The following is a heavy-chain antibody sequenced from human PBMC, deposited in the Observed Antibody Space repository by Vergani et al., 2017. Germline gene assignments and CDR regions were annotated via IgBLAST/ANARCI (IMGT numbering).Heavy chain of an antibody. CDR2: IVGSGGRT. CDR1: GFTFSSHA. D-gene: IGHD2-15*01. Sequence: EVQLLESGGGLVQPGGSLRLSCAASGFTFSSHAMTWVRQAPGKGLEWVSAIVGSGGRTYYADSVKGRFTISRDNSKNTLYLQLNILRADDTAVYYCAKSRGYYSTDGFDIWGQGTMVTVSS. CDR3: AKSRGYYSTDGFDI. V-gene: IGHV3-23*01. J-gene: IGHJ3*02.